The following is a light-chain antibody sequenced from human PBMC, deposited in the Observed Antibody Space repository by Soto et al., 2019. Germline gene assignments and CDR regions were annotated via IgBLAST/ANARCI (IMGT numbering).Light chain of an antibody. Sequence: DIQMTQSPSTLSASVGDRVTITCRASQSISSWLAWYQQKPGKAPKLLIYDASSLESGVPSTFSGSGSGTEFTLTVSSLQPDDFATYYCQQYNSYPWTFGQGTKVDIK. J-gene: IGKJ1*01. CDR1: QSISSW. CDR2: DAS. V-gene: IGKV1-5*01. CDR3: QQYNSYPWT.